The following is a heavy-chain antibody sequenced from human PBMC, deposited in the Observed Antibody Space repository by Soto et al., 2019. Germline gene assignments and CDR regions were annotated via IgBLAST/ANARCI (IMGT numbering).Heavy chain of an antibody. CDR3: SSGRNPCWYFDL. D-gene: IGHD1-1*01. CDR2: IYYSGST. CDR1: GGSVSSGSYY. J-gene: IGHJ2*01. Sequence: QVQLQESGPGLVKPSETLSLTCTVSGGSVSSGSYYWSWIRQPPGKGLEWIGYIYYSGSTNYNPSRKSRVTISVDTSKNQFSLQLRSVTAADPAVYYCSSGRNPCWYFDLWGRGTLVTVSS. V-gene: IGHV4-61*01.